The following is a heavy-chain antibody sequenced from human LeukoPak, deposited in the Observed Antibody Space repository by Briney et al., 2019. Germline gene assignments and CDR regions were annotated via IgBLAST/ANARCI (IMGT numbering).Heavy chain of an antibody. Sequence: PGGSLRLSCAASGFTFSSYAMSWVRQAPGKGLEWVSVISGSSGATYYADTVKGRFAISRDNSKNTLYLQMNSLRAEDTAVYYCARDRTSGVGATMADYWGQGTLVTVSS. CDR1: GFTFSSYA. D-gene: IGHD1-26*01. V-gene: IGHV3-23*01. J-gene: IGHJ4*02. CDR2: ISGSSGAT. CDR3: ARDRTSGVGATMADY.